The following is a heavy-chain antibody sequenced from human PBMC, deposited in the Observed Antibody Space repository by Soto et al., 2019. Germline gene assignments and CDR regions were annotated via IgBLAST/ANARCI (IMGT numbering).Heavy chain of an antibody. V-gene: IGHV1-2*02. Sequence: GASLKVSCKASGYTFTGYYMHWVRQAPGQGLEWMGWINPNSGGTNYAQKFQGRVTMTRDTSISTAYMELSRLRSDDTAVYYCGRCRTDSYAMDVWGQGTTVTVSS. CDR1: GYTFTGYY. J-gene: IGHJ6*02. CDR3: GRCRTDSYAMDV. D-gene: IGHD2-8*02. CDR2: INPNSGGT.